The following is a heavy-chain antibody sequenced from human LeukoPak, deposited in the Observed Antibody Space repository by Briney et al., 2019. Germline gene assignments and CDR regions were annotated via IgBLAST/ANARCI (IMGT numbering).Heavy chain of an antibody. CDR2: VDYSGST. CDR1: GGSISTYY. CDR3: ARVGPWCFDL. V-gene: IGHV4-59*13. J-gene: IGHJ2*01. Sequence: SETLSLTCSVSGGSISTYYWSWIRQPPGRGLEWIGYVDYSGSTNYSPSLKSRVTISVDTSKNQFSLKLSFVTAADTAVYYCARVGPWCFDLWGRGTLVTVSS.